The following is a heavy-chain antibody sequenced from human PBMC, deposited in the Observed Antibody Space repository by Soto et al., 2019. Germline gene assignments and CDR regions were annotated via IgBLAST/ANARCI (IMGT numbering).Heavy chain of an antibody. V-gene: IGHV3-23*01. Sequence: PGGSLRLSCAASGFTFSSYAMSWVRQAPGKGLEWVSAISGSGGSTYYADSVKGRFTISRDNSKNTLYLQMNSLRAEDTAVYYCAKDTGSPPEYYDFWSGYYTPHWFDPWGHGTLVTVSS. CDR1: GFTFSSYA. J-gene: IGHJ5*02. CDR2: ISGSGGST. CDR3: AKDTGSPPEYYDFWSGYYTPHWFDP. D-gene: IGHD3-3*01.